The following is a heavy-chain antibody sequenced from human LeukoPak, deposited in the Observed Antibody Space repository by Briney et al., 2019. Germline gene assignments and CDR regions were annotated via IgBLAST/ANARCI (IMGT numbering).Heavy chain of an antibody. CDR2: IKQDGSEI. D-gene: IGHD4-23*01. J-gene: IGHJ4*02. CDR3: ARVRWVGLYYFDY. CDR1: GFSFSNYW. V-gene: IGHV3-7*01. Sequence: GGSLGLSCEASGFSFSNYWMSWVRQAPGKGLEWVANIKQDGSEIYYVDSVRGRFTISRDNAKNSLYLQMNSLRAEDTAVYYCARVRWVGLYYFDYWGQGTLVTVSS.